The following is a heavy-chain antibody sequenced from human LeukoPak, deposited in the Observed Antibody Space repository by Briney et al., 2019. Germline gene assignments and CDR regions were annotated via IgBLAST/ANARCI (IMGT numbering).Heavy chain of an antibody. Sequence: SETLSLTCAVYGGSFSGYYWSWIRQPPGKGLEWIGEINHSGSTNHNPSLKSRVTISVDTSKNQFSLKLSSVTAADTAVYYCARFPLWWLRNFDYWGQGTLVTVSS. J-gene: IGHJ4*02. CDR2: INHSGST. CDR3: ARFPLWWLRNFDY. D-gene: IGHD5-12*01. V-gene: IGHV4-34*01. CDR1: GGSFSGYY.